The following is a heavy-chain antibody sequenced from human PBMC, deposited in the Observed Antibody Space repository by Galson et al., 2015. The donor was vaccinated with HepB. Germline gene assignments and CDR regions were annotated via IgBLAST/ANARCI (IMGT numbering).Heavy chain of an antibody. J-gene: IGHJ4*02. Sequence: LRLSCATSGFTFTRYAMTWVRQAPGKGLEWVASITSSGGKTYYTDSVKGRFTISRDNSKNTLFLQLNSLRAEDTAVYYCAKDGIMVANNPYHFHYWGQGTLVTVSS. CDR3: AKDGIMVANNPYHFHY. CDR2: ITSSGGKT. CDR1: GFTFTRYA. V-gene: IGHV3-23*01. D-gene: IGHD2-15*01.